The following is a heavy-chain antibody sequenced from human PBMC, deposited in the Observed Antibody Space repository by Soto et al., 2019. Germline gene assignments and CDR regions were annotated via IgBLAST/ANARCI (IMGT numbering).Heavy chain of an antibody. D-gene: IGHD1-26*01. CDR1: GGSVSGYY. Sequence: SETLSLTCAVYGGSVSGYYWSWIRQPPGKGLGWIGEINHSGSTNYNPSLKSRVTISVDTSKNQFSLKLSSVTAADTAVYYCARGVRGSYSPLFDYWGQGTLVTVSS. CDR3: ARGVRGSYSPLFDY. J-gene: IGHJ4*02. V-gene: IGHV4-34*01. CDR2: INHSGST.